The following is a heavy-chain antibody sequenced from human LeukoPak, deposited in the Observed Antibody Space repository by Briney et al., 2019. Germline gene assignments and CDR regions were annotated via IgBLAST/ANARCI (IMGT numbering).Heavy chain of an antibody. D-gene: IGHD3-22*01. CDR1: GSRFSDYW. Sequence: GESLKISCQGSGSRFSDYWIGWVRQMPGKGLEWMGIIYPDDSDTRYSPSFQGQVTFSADKSTSTAYLQWSSLKASDTAMYYCAKYYYDRSVGPFDLGGEGTLVTVSS. CDR2: IYPDDSDT. J-gene: IGHJ4*02. V-gene: IGHV5-51*01. CDR3: AKYYYDRSVGPFDL.